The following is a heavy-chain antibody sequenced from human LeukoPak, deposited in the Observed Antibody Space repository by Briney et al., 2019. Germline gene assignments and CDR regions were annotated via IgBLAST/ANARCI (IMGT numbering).Heavy chain of an antibody. J-gene: IGHJ6*03. CDR1: GGSFSGYY. CDR2: INHSGST. CDR3: ARGGRVTIFGVARGYMDV. D-gene: IGHD3-3*01. V-gene: IGHV4-34*01. Sequence: PSETLSLTCAVYGGSFSGYYWSWIRQPPGKGLECIGEINHSGSTDYNPSLKSRVTISVDTSKNQFSLKLSSVTAADTAVYYCARGGRVTIFGVARGYMDVWGKGTTVTVSS.